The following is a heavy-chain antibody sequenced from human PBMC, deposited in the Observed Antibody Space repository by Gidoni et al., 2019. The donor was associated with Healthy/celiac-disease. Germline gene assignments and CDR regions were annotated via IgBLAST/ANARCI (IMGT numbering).Heavy chain of an antibody. CDR2: ISYDGSNK. CDR1: GFTFSSYG. Sequence: QVQLVESGGGVVQPGRSLRLSCAASGFTFSSYGMHWVRQAPGKGLEWVAVISYDGSNKYYADSVKGRFTISRDNSKNTLYLQMNSLRAEDTAVYYCAKDGASPLMVYAPDYWGQGTLVTVSS. J-gene: IGHJ4*02. V-gene: IGHV3-30*18. D-gene: IGHD2-8*01. CDR3: AKDGASPLMVYAPDY.